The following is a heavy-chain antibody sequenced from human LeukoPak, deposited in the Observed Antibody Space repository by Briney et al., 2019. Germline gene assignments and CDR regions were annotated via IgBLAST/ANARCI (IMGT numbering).Heavy chain of an antibody. CDR2: ISSSGSTI. J-gene: IGHJ6*03. CDR1: GFAFSSYE. D-gene: IGHD6-13*01. Sequence: PGGSLRLSCAASGFAFSSYEMNWVRQAPGKGLEWVSYISSSGSTIYYADSVKGRFTISRDNAKNSLYLQMNSLRAEDTAVYYCARDCPCNSSSQVYYYYYYMDVWGKGTTVTISS. V-gene: IGHV3-48*03. CDR3: ARDCPCNSSSQVYYYYYYMDV.